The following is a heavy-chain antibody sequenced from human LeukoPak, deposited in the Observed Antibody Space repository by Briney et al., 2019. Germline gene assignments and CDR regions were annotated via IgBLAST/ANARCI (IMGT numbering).Heavy chain of an antibody. CDR2: IKSKTDGRTT. J-gene: IGHJ4*02. CDR1: GFTFSNAW. CDR3: TTDLYYYSSGSYSY. D-gene: IGHD3-10*01. Sequence: RGSLRLSCAASGFTFSNAWISWVRQAPGRGLEWVGRIKSKTDGRTTDYAAPVKGRFTISRDDSKNTLYLQMNSLKTEDTAVYYCTTDLYYYSSGSYSYWGQGTLVTVSS. V-gene: IGHV3-15*01.